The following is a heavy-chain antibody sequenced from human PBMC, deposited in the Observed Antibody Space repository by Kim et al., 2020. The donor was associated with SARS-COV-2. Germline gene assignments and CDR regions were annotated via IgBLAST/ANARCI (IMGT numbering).Heavy chain of an antibody. CDR2: IYPTDFDT. V-gene: IGHV5-51*01. D-gene: IGHD2-21*02. CDR3: ARGNNYAGDL. J-gene: IGHJ4*02. Sequence: GESLKISCKASGFTFTSYWIGWVRQVPGKGLEWMGIIYPTDFDTRYNQAFQGQVTISADRSITTAYLQWSSLKASDTAMYYCARGNNYAGDLWGQGTLVTVSS. CDR1: GFTFTSYW.